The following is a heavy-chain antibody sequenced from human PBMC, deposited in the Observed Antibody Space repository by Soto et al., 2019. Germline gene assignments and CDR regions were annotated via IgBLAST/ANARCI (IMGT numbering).Heavy chain of an antibody. V-gene: IGHV3-30-3*01. CDR2: ISYDGSNK. D-gene: IGHD6-6*01. CDR3: ARVKGSSSSAEYFQH. Sequence: GSLRLSCAASGFTFSSYAMHWVRQAPGKGLEWVAVISYDGSNKYYADSVKGRFTISRDNSKNTLYLQMSSLRAEDTAVYYCARVKGSSSSAEYFQHWGQGTLVTVSS. J-gene: IGHJ1*01. CDR1: GFTFSSYA.